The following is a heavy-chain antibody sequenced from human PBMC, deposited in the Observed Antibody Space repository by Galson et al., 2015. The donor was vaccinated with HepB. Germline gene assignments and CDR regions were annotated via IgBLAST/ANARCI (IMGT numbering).Heavy chain of an antibody. J-gene: IGHJ4*02. D-gene: IGHD6-19*01. V-gene: IGHV4-34*01. CDR1: GGSFSGYY. CDR3: ARGLWGIAVAGTFDY. Sequence: LSLTCAVYGGSFSGYYWSWIRQPPGKGLEWIGEINHSGSTNYNPSLKSRVTISVDTSKNQFSLKLSSVTAADTAVYYCARGLWGIAVAGTFDYWGQGTLVTVSS. CDR2: INHSGST.